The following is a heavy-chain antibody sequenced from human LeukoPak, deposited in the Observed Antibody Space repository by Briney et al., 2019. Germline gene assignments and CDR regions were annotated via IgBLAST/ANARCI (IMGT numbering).Heavy chain of an antibody. CDR3: ARDGVEPYDY. J-gene: IGHJ4*02. CDR1: GYTFTSD. CDR2: INPNSGGT. Sequence: GASVKVSCKASGYTFTSDVNWVRQATGQGLEWMGWINPNSGGTNYAQKFQGRVTMTRDTSISTAYMELSRLRSDDTAVYYCARDGVEPYDYWGQGTLVTVSS. D-gene: IGHD1-14*01. V-gene: IGHV1-2*02.